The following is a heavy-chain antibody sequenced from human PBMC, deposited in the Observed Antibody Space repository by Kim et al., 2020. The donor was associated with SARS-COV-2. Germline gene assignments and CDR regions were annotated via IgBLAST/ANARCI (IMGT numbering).Heavy chain of an antibody. D-gene: IGHD4-17*01. J-gene: IGHJ4*02. V-gene: IGHV4-34*01. Sequence: NPSLKSRVTISVDTSKNQFSLKLSSVTAADTAVYYCARVFYGGNSGTFGYWGQGTLVTVSS. CDR3: ARVFYGGNSGTFGY.